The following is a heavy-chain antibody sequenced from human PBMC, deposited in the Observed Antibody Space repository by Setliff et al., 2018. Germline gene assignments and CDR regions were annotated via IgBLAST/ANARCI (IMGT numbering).Heavy chain of an antibody. J-gene: IGHJ3*01. V-gene: IGHV1-18*01. D-gene: IGHD2-15*01. CDR1: GYSFSDSA. CDR2: ISVYSGNA. CDR3: ALSSLSLCSGGNCPNAFDV. Sequence: ASVKVSCKASGYSFSDSAVNWVRQAPGQGLQWVGWISVYSGNAYYAQTLQDRVTLTTDTSTNTAYMELRSLRSDDTAMYFCALSSLSLCSGGNCPNAFDVWGQGTMVTVSS.